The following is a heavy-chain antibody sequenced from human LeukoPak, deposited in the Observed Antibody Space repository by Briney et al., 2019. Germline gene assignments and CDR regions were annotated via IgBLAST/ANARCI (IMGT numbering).Heavy chain of an antibody. CDR1: GYTFTSYD. J-gene: IGHJ5*02. V-gene: IGHV1-8*01. CDR2: MNPNSGNT. D-gene: IGHD6-13*01. Sequence: GASVTVSCKASGYTFTSYDINRVRQATGQGLEWMGWMNPNSGNTGYAQKFQGRVTMTRNTSISTAYMELSSLRSEDTAVYYCASGSRIYNWFDPWGQGTLVTVSS. CDR3: ASGSRIYNWFDP.